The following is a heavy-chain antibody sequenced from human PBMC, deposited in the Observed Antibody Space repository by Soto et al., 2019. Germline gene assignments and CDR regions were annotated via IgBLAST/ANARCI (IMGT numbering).Heavy chain of an antibody. J-gene: IGHJ4*02. Sequence: QVQLVESGGGVVQRGRSLRLSCAASGFTFSSYGMHWVRQAPGKGLEWVAVISYDGSNKYYADSVKGRFTISRDNSKNTLYLQMNSLIAEDTAVYYCAKDLWELAYYFDYWGQGTLVTVSS. CDR1: GFTFSSYG. CDR3: AKDLWELAYYFDY. V-gene: IGHV3-30*18. CDR2: ISYDGSNK. D-gene: IGHD1-26*01.